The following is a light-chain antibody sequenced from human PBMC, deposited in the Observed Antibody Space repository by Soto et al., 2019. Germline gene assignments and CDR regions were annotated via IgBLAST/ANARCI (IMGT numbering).Light chain of an antibody. J-gene: IGKJ2*01. CDR3: QQNYRTPLYP. Sequence: DIQMTQSPSSLSASVGDRVTITCRASQSISSYLNWYQQKPGKAPKLLIYAASSLQSGVPSRFSCSGSGTDFTLNISNLPPEDFSNYLCQQNYRTPLYPFCQGTQLEIK. CDR1: QSISSY. V-gene: IGKV1-39*01. CDR2: AAS.